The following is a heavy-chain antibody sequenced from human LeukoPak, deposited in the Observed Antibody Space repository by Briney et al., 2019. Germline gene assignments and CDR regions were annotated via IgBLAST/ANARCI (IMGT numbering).Heavy chain of an antibody. V-gene: IGHV4-59*01. CDR3: ARDYYDSSGYYFRWFDP. CDR2: IYYSGST. Sequence: SETLSLTCTVSGGSISSYYWSWIRQPPGKGLEWIGYIYYSGSTNYNPSLKSRVTISVDTSKNQFSLKLSSVTAADTAVYYCARDYYDSSGYYFRWFDPWGQGTLVTVSS. D-gene: IGHD3-22*01. CDR1: GGSISSYY. J-gene: IGHJ5*02.